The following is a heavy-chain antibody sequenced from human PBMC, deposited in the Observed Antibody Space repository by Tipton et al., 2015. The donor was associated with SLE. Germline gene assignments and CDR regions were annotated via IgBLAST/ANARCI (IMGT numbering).Heavy chain of an antibody. CDR1: GASISSSSYY. J-gene: IGHJ3*02. CDR2: IYYSGNT. CDR3: ARYITMIVVGEAFDI. V-gene: IGHV4-39*07. Sequence: TLSLTCTVSGASISSSSYYWGWIRQPPGKGLEWIGSIYYSGNTYYNPSLKSRVTISVDTSKNQFSLKLSSVTAADTAVYYCARYITMIVVGEAFDIWGQGTMVTVSS. D-gene: IGHD3-22*01.